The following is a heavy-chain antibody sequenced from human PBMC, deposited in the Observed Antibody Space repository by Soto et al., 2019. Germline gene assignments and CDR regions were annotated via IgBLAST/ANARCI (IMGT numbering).Heavy chain of an antibody. V-gene: IGHV1-18*01. Sequence: QVQLVQSGAEVKKSGASVKVSCKASGYSFTSYGISWVRQAPGQGLEWMGWISPHNGNTYYAQKLQGRVTVTTATPRSTVYMELTSLRSDDTAVYYCARDQSFDRTHYYDIDVWGQGTTVTVSS. J-gene: IGHJ6*02. CDR1: GYSFTSYG. CDR3: ARDQSFDRTHYYDIDV. CDR2: ISPHNGNT.